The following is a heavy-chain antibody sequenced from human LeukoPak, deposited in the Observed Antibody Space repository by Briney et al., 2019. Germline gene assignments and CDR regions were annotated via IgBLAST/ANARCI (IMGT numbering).Heavy chain of an antibody. CDR1: GFTFSSYD. Sequence: GGSLRLSCAASGFTFSSYDMHWVRQATGKGLEWVSAIGTAGDTYYPGSVKGRFTISRENAKNSLYLQMNSLRAGDTAVYYCARLNGEGMGSRSYYFDYWGQGTLVTVSS. D-gene: IGHD4-17*01. V-gene: IGHV3-13*01. CDR2: IGTAGDT. J-gene: IGHJ4*02. CDR3: ARLNGEGMGSRSYYFDY.